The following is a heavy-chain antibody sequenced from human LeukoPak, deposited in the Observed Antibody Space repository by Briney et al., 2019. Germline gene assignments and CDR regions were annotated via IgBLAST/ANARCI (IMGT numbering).Heavy chain of an antibody. CDR3: ARGGADVDTAIRFDY. D-gene: IGHD5-18*01. V-gene: IGHV4-59*01. CDR1: GGSISSYY. CDR2: IYYSGST. Sequence: PSETLSLTCTVSGGSISSYYWSWIRQPPGKGLEWIGYIYYSGSTNSNPSLKSRVTISVDTSKNQFSLKLSSLTAADTAVYYCARGGADVDTAIRFDYWGQGTLVTVSS. J-gene: IGHJ4*02.